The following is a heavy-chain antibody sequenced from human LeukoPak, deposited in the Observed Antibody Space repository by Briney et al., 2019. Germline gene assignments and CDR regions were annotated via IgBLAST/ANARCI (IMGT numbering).Heavy chain of an antibody. V-gene: IGHV4-39*01. Sequence: PSETLSLTCTVSGGSISSTSHYWDWIRQPPGKGLEWIGSIYYSGSTYYNPSLKSRVTIPVDTSKNQFSLKLSSVTAADTAIYYCATSSAGDSSSLYYESFRPNWFGPWGQGTLVTVSS. CDR2: IYYSGST. CDR1: GGSISSTSHY. D-gene: IGHD3-22*01. CDR3: ATSSAGDSSSLYYESFRPNWFGP. J-gene: IGHJ5*02.